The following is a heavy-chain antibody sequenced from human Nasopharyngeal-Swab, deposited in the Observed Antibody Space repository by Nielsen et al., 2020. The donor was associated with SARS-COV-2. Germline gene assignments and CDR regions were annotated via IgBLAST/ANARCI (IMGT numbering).Heavy chain of an antibody. D-gene: IGHD3-3*01. J-gene: IGHJ4*02. Sequence: GESLKISCAASGITFSSSAMSWVRQAPGKGLEWVSTISGSGGSTYYADSVKGRFTISRDNSENTLSLQMNSLRAEDTALYYCAKGTDSDYDFWSGYPTTLDSWGQGTLVTVSS. CDR1: GITFSSSA. V-gene: IGHV3-23*01. CDR3: AKGTDSDYDFWSGYPTTLDS. CDR2: ISGSGGST.